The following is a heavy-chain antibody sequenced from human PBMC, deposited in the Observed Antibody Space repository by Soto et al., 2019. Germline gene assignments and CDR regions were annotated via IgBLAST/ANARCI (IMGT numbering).Heavy chain of an antibody. CDR3: ARGVLRYFDWLLSDAFDI. CDR1: GYTFTSYD. Sequence: GASVKVSCKASGYTFTSYDINWVRQATGQGLEWMGWMNPNSGSTGYAQKFQGRVTMTRNTSISTAYMELSSLRSEDTAVYYCARGVLRYFDWLLSDAFDIWGQGTMVTVSS. J-gene: IGHJ3*02. CDR2: MNPNSGST. D-gene: IGHD3-9*01. V-gene: IGHV1-8*01.